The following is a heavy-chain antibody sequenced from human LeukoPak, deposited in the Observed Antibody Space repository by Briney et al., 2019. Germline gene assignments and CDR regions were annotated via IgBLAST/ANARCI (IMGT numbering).Heavy chain of an antibody. CDR1: GYTFTGSY. Sequence: ASVTVSCKASGYTFTGSYMHWVRQAPAQGLEWMGWNNPNSGGKNYAQKFQGRVHMTRDTSLSTASMALSRLRSGDTAVYYCARATSDGDILTGYYRAEYFQHCGQGTLVTVSS. CDR3: ARATSDGDILTGYYRAEYFQH. CDR2: NNPNSGGK. D-gene: IGHD3-9*01. V-gene: IGHV1-2*02. J-gene: IGHJ1*01.